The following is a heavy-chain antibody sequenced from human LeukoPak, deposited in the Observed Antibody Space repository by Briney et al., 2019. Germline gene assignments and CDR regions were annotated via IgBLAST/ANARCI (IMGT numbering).Heavy chain of an antibody. CDR3: VRERGSLLSTCCWDY. Sequence: GGXXXLXXXASGFTFSRXAMSXXXXXPXXXXXXXSXXSGSGGSTYYADSVKGRFTISRDNSKNTLYLQMNSLRAEDTAVYFCVRERGSLLSTCCWDYWGQGTLATVSS. CDR1: GFTFSRXA. J-gene: IGHJ4*02. D-gene: IGHD2-2*01. CDR2: XSGSGGST. V-gene: IGHV3-23*01.